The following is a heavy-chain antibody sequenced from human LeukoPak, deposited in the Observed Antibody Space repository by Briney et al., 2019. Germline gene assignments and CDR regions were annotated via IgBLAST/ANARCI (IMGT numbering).Heavy chain of an antibody. CDR1: GFTVSSKY. Sequence: GGSLRLSCAASGFTVSSKYMSWVCQAPGKGLEWVSVIYSGGSTYYADSVKGRFTISRDSSKNTVDLQMNSLRVEDTAVYYCTMRGNTWYDCWGQGTLVTVSS. J-gene: IGHJ4*02. V-gene: IGHV3-53*01. D-gene: IGHD6-13*01. CDR3: TMRGNTWYDC. CDR2: IYSGGST.